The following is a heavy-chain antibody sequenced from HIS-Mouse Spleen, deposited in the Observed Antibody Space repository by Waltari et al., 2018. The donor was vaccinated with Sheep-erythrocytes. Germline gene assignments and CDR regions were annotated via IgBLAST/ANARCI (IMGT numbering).Heavy chain of an antibody. D-gene: IGHD1-26*01. CDR1: GFTVSSNY. Sequence: EVQLVESGGGLIQPGGSLRLSCAASGFTVSSNYMSWVRQAPGKGREWVVVIDSGGSTYYADSGKCRFTISRDKSKNTLYRKMNSLRAEDTAVYYCARGAGGFVGAHDAFDIWGQGTMVTVSS. CDR3: ARGAGGFVGAHDAFDI. CDR2: IDSGGST. V-gene: IGHV3-53*01. J-gene: IGHJ3*02.